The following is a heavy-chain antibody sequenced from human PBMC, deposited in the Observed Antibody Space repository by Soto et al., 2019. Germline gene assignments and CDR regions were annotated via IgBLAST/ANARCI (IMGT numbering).Heavy chain of an antibody. V-gene: IGHV4-34*01. CDR3: ARGGGCSGGNCYPLDY. CDR2: IHSNGGA. J-gene: IGHJ4*02. CDR1: GGSFSDYY. D-gene: IGHD2-15*01. Sequence: SETLSLTCAVYGGSFSDYYWSWIRLIPGKGLEWIGEIHSNGGANYSPSLRSRVTMSVDTSNNQFSLRMNSVTAADTAVYYCARGGGCSGGNCYPLDYWGQGALVTVSS.